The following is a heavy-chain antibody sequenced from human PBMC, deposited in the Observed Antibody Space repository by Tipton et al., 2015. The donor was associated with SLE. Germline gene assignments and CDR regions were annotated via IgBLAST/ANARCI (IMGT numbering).Heavy chain of an antibody. V-gene: IGHV4-34*01. CDR3: ARGLPDFDY. CDR2: INHSGST. CDR1: SGSFSGYY. Sequence: LRLSCAVYSGSFSGYYWSWIRQPPGKGLEWIGEINHSGSTNYNPSLKSRVTISVDTSKNQFSLKLSSVTAADTAVYYCARGLPDFDYWGQGTLVTVSS. J-gene: IGHJ4*02.